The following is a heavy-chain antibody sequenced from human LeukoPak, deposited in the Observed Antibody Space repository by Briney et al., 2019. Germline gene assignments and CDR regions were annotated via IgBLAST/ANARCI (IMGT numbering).Heavy chain of an antibody. CDR3: ARGNYDSSGYYYSAFDY. CDR1: GFTFSSYA. V-gene: IGHV3-30-3*01. Sequence: GGSLRLSCAASGFTFSSYAMHWVRQAPGKGLEWVAVISYDGSNKYYADSVKGRFTISRDNSKNTLYLQMNSLRAEDMAVYYCARGNYDSSGYYYSAFDYWGQGTLVTVSS. D-gene: IGHD3-22*01. J-gene: IGHJ4*02. CDR2: ISYDGSNK.